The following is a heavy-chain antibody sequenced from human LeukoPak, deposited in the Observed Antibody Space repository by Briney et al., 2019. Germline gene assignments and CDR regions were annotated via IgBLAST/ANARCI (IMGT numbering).Heavy chain of an antibody. CDR1: GFTFSSYG. D-gene: IGHD6-19*01. CDR3: AKDTSTIAVAGTCFDY. J-gene: IGHJ4*02. V-gene: IGHV3-30*18. CDR2: ISYDGSNK. Sequence: GGSLRLSCAASGFTFSSYGMHWVRQAPGKGLEWVAVISYDGSNKYYADSVKGRFTISRDNSKNTLYLQMNSLRVEDTAVYYCAKDTSTIAVAGTCFDYWGQGTLVTVSS.